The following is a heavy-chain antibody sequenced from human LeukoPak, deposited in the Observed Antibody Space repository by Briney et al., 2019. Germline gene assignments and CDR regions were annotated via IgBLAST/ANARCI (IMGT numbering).Heavy chain of an antibody. J-gene: IGHJ6*02. D-gene: IGHD3-10*01. V-gene: IGHV1-46*02. Sequence: GASVKVSCKTSGYNFNSHHVHWVRQAPGQGLEWMGVKFSHDDSTSNAQKFQGRVTMTRDTSTSTVYMELGSLRSEDTAVYYCARDSGSFHYDMDVWGQGTTVIVSS. CDR2: KFSHDDST. CDR1: GYNFNSHH. CDR3: ARDSGSFHYDMDV.